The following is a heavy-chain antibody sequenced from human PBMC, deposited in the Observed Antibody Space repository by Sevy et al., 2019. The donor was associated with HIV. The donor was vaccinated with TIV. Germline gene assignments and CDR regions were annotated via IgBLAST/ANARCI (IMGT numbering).Heavy chain of an antibody. CDR2: IYYSGST. Sequence: SETLSLTCTVSGGSISSYYWSWIRQPPGKGLEWIGYIYYSGSTNYNPSLKSRVTISVDTSKNQFSLTLSSVTAADTAVYYCASADYGDYFYFDYWGQGTLVTVSS. V-gene: IGHV4-59*01. CDR3: ASADYGDYFYFDY. CDR1: GGSISSYY. J-gene: IGHJ4*02. D-gene: IGHD4-17*01.